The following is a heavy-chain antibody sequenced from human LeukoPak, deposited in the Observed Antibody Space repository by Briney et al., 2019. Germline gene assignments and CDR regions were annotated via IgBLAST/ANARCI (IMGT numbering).Heavy chain of an antibody. CDR3: ARGHKTYYDFWSGYWGVDY. Sequence: ASVKVSCKASGYTFTSYDINWVRQAPGQGLEWMGWINPNSGGTNYAQKFQGRVTMTRDTSISTACMELSRLRSDDTAVCYCARGHKTYYDFWSGYWGVDYWGQGTLVTVSS. V-gene: IGHV1-2*02. D-gene: IGHD3-3*01. CDR1: GYTFTSYD. J-gene: IGHJ4*02. CDR2: INPNSGGT.